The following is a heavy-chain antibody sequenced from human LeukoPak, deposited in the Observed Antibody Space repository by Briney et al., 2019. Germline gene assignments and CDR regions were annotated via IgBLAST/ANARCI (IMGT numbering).Heavy chain of an antibody. CDR2: INHSRNT. CDR1: GGSFSGYY. V-gene: IGHV4-34*01. D-gene: IGHD6-6*01. CDR3: ARGLGSSSSPPLWSYYYMDV. Sequence: PSDTLSLTCAVYGGSFSGYYWNWIRQPPGKGLEWIGEINHSRNTNYNPCLTSRFTISVDTSKTQFSLKLSSVTAADTAVYYCARGLGSSSSPPLWSYYYMDVWGKGTTVTVSS. J-gene: IGHJ6*03.